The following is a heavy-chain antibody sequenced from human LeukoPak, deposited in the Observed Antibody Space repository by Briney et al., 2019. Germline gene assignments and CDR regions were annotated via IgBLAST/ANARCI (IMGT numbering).Heavy chain of an antibody. CDR2: ASSDGSST. J-gene: IGHJ4*02. Sequence: GGSLRLSCAASGFTFSRFWMHWVRQAPGKGLVWVARASSDGSSTVYADSVKGRFTISRDNAKKTLYLQMKNLRAEDTAIYYCARDSDAGFDYWGQGTLVTVSS. V-gene: IGHV3-74*01. CDR3: ARDSDAGFDY. CDR1: GFTFSRFW.